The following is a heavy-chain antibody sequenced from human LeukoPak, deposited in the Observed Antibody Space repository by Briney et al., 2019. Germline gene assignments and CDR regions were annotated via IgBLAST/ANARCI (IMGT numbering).Heavy chain of an antibody. CDR1: GGSISSGGYS. D-gene: IGHD6-19*01. Sequence: PSQTLSLTCAVSGGSISSGGYSWSWIRQPPGKGQEWIGYIYHSGSTYYNPSLKSRVTISVDRSKNQFSLKLSSVTAADTAVYYCASGSGWQTAFDYWGQGTLVTVSS. J-gene: IGHJ4*02. CDR2: IYHSGST. V-gene: IGHV4-30-2*01. CDR3: ASGSGWQTAFDY.